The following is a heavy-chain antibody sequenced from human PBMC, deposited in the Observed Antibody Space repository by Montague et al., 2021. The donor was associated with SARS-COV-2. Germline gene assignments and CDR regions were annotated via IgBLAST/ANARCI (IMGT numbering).Heavy chain of an antibody. J-gene: IGHJ4*02. CDR3: AQCYGSGRPFDY. CDR1: GFSLSTSGMC. V-gene: IGHV2-70*11. Sequence: PALVKPTQTLTLTRTFSGFSLSTSGMCVSWIRQPPGKALEWLARIDWDDDKYYSTSLKTRLTISKDTSKNQVVLTMTNMDPVDTATYYCAQCYGSGRPFDYWGQGTLVTVSS. CDR2: IDWDDDK. D-gene: IGHD3-10*01.